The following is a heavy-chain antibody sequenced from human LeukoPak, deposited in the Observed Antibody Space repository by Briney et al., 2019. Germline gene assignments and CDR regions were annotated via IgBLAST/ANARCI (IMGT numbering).Heavy chain of an antibody. Sequence: ASVTVSCKASGYTFTSYGISWVRHAPGQGLEWMGWISAYNGNTNYAQKLQGRVTMTTDTSTSTAYMELRSPRSDDTAVYYCARVWMATIGGTFDYWGQGTLVTVSS. V-gene: IGHV1-18*04. J-gene: IGHJ4*02. CDR2: ISAYNGNT. CDR1: GYTFTSYG. D-gene: IGHD5-12*01. CDR3: ARVWMATIGGTFDY.